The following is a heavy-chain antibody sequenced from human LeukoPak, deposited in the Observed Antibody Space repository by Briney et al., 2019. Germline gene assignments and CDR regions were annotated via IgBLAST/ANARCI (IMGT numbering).Heavy chain of an antibody. Sequence: ASVKVSRKVSGYTLTELSMHWVRQAPGKGLEWMGGFDPEDGETIYAQKFQGRVTMTEDTSTDTAYMELSSLRSEDTAVYYCATAWELRNAFDIWGQGTMVTVSS. CDR1: GYTLTELS. J-gene: IGHJ3*02. V-gene: IGHV1-24*01. D-gene: IGHD1-26*01. CDR3: ATAWELRNAFDI. CDR2: FDPEDGET.